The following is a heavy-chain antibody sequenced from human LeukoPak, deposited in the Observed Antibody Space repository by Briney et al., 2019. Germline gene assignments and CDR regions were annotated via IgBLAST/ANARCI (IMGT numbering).Heavy chain of an antibody. CDR3: ARVVYDSRGYYSGAFDY. Sequence: GGSLRLSCAASGFTFSSYWMSWVRQAPGKGLEWVANINLSGSETYYVDSVKGRLTISKDNAKNSLYLQMSTLRAEDTAVYYCARVVYDSRGYYSGAFDYWGQGTLVTVSS. J-gene: IGHJ4*02. CDR2: INLSGSET. V-gene: IGHV3-7*03. D-gene: IGHD3-22*01. CDR1: GFTFSSYW.